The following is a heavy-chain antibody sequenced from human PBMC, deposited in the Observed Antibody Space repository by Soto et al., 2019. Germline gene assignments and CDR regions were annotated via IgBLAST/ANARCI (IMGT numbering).Heavy chain of an antibody. CDR2: IFSNDEK. Sequence: QVTLKESGPVLVKPTETLTLTCTVSGFSLSNARMGVSWIRQPPGKALEWLAHIFSNDEKSYSTTLKSRLTISKDTSKSQVVLTMTNKDPVDTATYYCARMSRGLEDVVTAIGWFDPWGQGTLVTVSS. D-gene: IGHD2-21*02. V-gene: IGHV2-26*01. CDR1: GFSLSNARMG. CDR3: ARMSRGLEDVVTAIGWFDP. J-gene: IGHJ5*02.